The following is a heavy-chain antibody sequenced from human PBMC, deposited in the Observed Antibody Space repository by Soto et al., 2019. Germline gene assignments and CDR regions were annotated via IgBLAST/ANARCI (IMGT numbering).Heavy chain of an antibody. J-gene: IGHJ4*02. Sequence: QVQLQQWGAGLLKPSETLSLTCAVYGGSFSGYYWSWIRQPPGKGLEWIGEINHSGSTNYNPSLTSRVTISVDTSKNQFSLKLSSVTAADTAVYYCARAPYYDILTGYAIFDYWGQGTLVTVSS. CDR3: ARAPYYDILTGYAIFDY. D-gene: IGHD3-9*01. V-gene: IGHV4-34*01. CDR1: GGSFSGYY. CDR2: INHSGST.